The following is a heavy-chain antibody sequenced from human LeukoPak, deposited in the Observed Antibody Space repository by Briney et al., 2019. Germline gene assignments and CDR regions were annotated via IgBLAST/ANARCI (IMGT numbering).Heavy chain of an antibody. CDR2: IFKTGNT. CDR1: GGSINSHY. J-gene: IGHJ4*02. Sequence: SETLSLTCSVSGGSINSHYWSWIRQPPGKRLEWIGYIFKTGNTNYNPSLASRVTMSVDTSRAQFFLRLSPVTAADTAIYYCASRPADTTWYGVFDYWSQGTLVTVSS. D-gene: IGHD3-10*01. V-gene: IGHV4-59*11. CDR3: ASRPADTTWYGVFDY.